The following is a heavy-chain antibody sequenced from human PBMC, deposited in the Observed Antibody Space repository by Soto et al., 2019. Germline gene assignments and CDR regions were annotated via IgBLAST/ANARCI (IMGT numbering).Heavy chain of an antibody. J-gene: IGHJ4*02. V-gene: IGHV4-39*01. CDR3: ARQGTAVALPDY. CDR1: GGSISSSSYY. Sequence: KPSETLSLTCTVSGGSISSSSYYWGWIRQPPGKGLEWIGSIYYSGSTYYNPSLKSRVTISVDTSKNQFSLKLSSVTAADTAVYYCARQGTAVALPDYWGQGTLVTVSS. D-gene: IGHD6-19*01. CDR2: IYYSGST.